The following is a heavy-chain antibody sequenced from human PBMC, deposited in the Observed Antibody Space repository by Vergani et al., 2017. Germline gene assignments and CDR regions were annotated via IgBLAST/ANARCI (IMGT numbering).Heavy chain of an antibody. Sequence: EVQLLESGGGLVQPGGSLRLSCAASGFTFSSYAMSWVRQAPGKGLEWVSAISGSGGSTYYADSVKGRFPISRDNSKNTLYLQMNSLRAEDTTVYYCAKDLPKTGTTIVFFDYWGQGTLVTVSS. V-gene: IGHV3-23*01. CDR1: GFTFSSYA. CDR2: ISGSGGST. J-gene: IGHJ4*02. D-gene: IGHD1-7*01. CDR3: AKDLPKTGTTIVFFDY.